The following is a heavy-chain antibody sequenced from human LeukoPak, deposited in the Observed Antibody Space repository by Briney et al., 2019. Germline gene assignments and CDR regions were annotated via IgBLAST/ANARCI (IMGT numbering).Heavy chain of an antibody. Sequence: GGSLRLSCAASGFTFSSYSMNWVRQAPGKGLEWVSPISSSSSYIYYADSVKGRFTISRDNSKNTLYLQMNSLRAEDTAVYYCARVWSGVDYWGQGTLVTVSS. CDR1: GFTFSSYS. D-gene: IGHD3/OR15-3a*01. V-gene: IGHV3-21*01. CDR3: ARVWSGVDY. J-gene: IGHJ4*02. CDR2: ISSSSSYI.